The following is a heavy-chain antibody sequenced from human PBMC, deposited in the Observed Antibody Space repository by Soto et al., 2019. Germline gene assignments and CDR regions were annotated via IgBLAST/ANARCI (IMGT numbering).Heavy chain of an antibody. D-gene: IGHD3-10*01. CDR3: ARELFGRSVWFDP. Sequence: QVQLQESGPGLVKPSETLSLTCTVSGGSISSYYWSWIRQPPGKGLEWIGYIYYSGSTNYNPSLKSRVTRSVDTSKNQGSLKLSAGTAADTAVYYCARELFGRSVWFDPWGQGTLVTVSS. CDR1: GGSISSYY. J-gene: IGHJ5*02. CDR2: IYYSGST. V-gene: IGHV4-59*01.